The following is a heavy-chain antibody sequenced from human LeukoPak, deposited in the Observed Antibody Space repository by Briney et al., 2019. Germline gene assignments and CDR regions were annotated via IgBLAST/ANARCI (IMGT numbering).Heavy chain of an antibody. Sequence: PSETLPLTCTVSGGSISSYYWSWIRQPPGKGLEWIGYIYYSGSTNYNPSLKSRVTISVDTSKNQFSLKLSSVTAADTAVYYCAHFQGGIDYWGQGTLVTVSS. V-gene: IGHV4-59*08. CDR2: IYYSGST. J-gene: IGHJ4*02. CDR3: AHFQGGIDY. CDR1: GGSISSYY. D-gene: IGHD3-16*01.